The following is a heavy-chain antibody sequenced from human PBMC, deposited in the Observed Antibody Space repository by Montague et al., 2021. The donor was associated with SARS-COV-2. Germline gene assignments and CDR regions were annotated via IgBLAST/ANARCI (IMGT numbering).Heavy chain of an antibody. V-gene: IGHV2-5*02. J-gene: IGHJ5*02. CDR2: IYWDDDG. CDR1: GVSLSTDGMG. CDR3: ARTWAYGSGSYGVDP. D-gene: IGHD3-10*01. Sequence: PALVKPTQTLTLTCIFSGVSLSTDGMGVGWIRQPPGRALEWLALIYWDDDGRYSPSLRSRLTITKDTSKNQVVLTMTNMDPVDTATYYCARTWAYGSGSYGVDPWGQGTLVTVSS.